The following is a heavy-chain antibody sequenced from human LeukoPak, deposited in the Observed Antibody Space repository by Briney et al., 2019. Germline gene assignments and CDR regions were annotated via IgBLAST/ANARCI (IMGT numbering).Heavy chain of an antibody. Sequence: GRSLRLSCAASGFTFDDYAMHWVRQAPGKGLEWVSGISWNSGSIGYADSVEGRFTISRDNAENSLYLQMNSLRAEDTALYYCAKEHYWGQGTLVTVSS. CDR2: ISWNSGSI. CDR1: GFTFDDYA. V-gene: IGHV3-9*01. J-gene: IGHJ4*02. CDR3: AKEHY.